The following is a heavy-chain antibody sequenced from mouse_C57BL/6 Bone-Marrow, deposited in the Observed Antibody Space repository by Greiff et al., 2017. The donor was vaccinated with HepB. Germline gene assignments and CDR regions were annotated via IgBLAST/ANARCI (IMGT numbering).Heavy chain of an antibody. D-gene: IGHD3-3*01. CDR2: INPSNGGT. Sequence: VQLQQPGTELVKPGASVKLSCKASGYTFTSYWMHWVKQRPGQGLEWIGNINPSNGGTNYNEKFKSKATLTVDKSSSTAYMQLSSLTSEDSAVYYCARLRAYLAWYFDVWGTGTTVTVSS. CDR3: ARLRAYLAWYFDV. CDR1: GYTFTSYW. J-gene: IGHJ1*03. V-gene: IGHV1-53*01.